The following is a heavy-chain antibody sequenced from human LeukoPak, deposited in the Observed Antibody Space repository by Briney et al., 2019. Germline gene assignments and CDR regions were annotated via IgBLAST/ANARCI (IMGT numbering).Heavy chain of an antibody. Sequence: SETLSLTCAVSGSSISSSNWWSWVRQPPGKGLEWIGEIHHSGSTNYNPSLRSRVTISLDKSKNHFSLRLTSVTAADTAVYYCARRTVTYDYWGQGTLVTVSS. CDR1: GSSISSSNW. V-gene: IGHV4-4*02. J-gene: IGHJ4*02. D-gene: IGHD4-17*01. CDR3: ARRTVTYDY. CDR2: IHHSGST.